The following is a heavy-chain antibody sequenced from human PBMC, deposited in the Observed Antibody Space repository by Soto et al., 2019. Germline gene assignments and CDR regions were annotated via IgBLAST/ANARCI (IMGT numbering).Heavy chain of an antibody. Sequence: SGPTLVNPTQTLRLTCTFSGFSLTTSGMCVNWIRQPPGKALEWLARIDWDDDKYYSTSLKTRLTISKDTSKNQVVLTMTNMDPVDTATYYCARIAPYSSGRRYFDYWGLGTLVTVSS. CDR3: ARIAPYSSGRRYFDY. D-gene: IGHD6-19*01. J-gene: IGHJ4*02. V-gene: IGHV2-70*11. CDR1: GFSLTTSGMC. CDR2: IDWDDDK.